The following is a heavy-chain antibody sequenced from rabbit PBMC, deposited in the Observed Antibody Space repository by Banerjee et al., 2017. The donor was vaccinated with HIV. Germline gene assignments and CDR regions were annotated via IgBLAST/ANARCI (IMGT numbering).Heavy chain of an antibody. D-gene: IGHD2-1*01. CDR1: GFSFSSSYY. V-gene: IGHV1S45*01. CDR3: ARVGDVDYNWNL. CDR2: IYNGDGST. J-gene: IGHJ4*01. Sequence: QEQLEESGGDLVKPEGSLTLTCTASGFSFSSSYYMCWVRQAPGKGLEWIACIYNGDGSTYYASWVNGRFTISKTSSTTVTLQMTSLTAADTATYFCARVGDVDYNWNLWGQGTLVTVS.